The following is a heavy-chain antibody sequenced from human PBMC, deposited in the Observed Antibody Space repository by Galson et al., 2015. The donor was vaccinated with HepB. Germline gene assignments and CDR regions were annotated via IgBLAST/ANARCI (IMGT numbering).Heavy chain of an antibody. CDR3: ARETVRNPSAWYSGEDYFDY. Sequence: SLRLSCAASGFTFSSFPMHWVRQTPGKGLEWMAVISSDESNKYYADSVKGRFTISRDNSKNTLYLQMSNLRAEDSAVYYCARETVRNPSAWYSGEDYFDYWGQGTLVTVSS. CDR2: ISSDESNK. CDR1: GFTFSSFP. D-gene: IGHD6-19*01. V-gene: IGHV3-30*04. J-gene: IGHJ4*02.